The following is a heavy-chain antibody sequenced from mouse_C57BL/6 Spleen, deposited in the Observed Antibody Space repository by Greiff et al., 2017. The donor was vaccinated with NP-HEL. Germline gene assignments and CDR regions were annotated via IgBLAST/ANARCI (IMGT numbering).Heavy chain of an antibody. D-gene: IGHD6-1*01. J-gene: IGHJ4*01. CDR1: GYTFTSYG. CDR3: ARSGDGLYYYAMDY. Sequence: VQLQQSGAELARPGASVKLSCKASGYTFTSYGISWVKQRTGQGLEWIGEIYPRSGITYYNEKFKGKATLTADKSSSTAYMELRSLTSEDSAVYFCARSGDGLYYYAMDYWGQGTSVTVSS. V-gene: IGHV1-81*01. CDR2: IYPRSGIT.